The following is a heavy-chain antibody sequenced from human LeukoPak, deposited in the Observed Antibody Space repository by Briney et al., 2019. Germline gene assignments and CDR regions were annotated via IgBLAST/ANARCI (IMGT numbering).Heavy chain of an antibody. CDR2: IYPGDSDA. CDR3: ARRKYCSSASCPFDY. Sequence: GESLKISCKGSGYRFTSYWIGWVRQMPGTGLEWMGIIYPGDSDARYSPSFQGQVTISADKSISTAYLQWNSLKASDTAMYYCARRKYCSSASCPFDYWGQGTLVTVSS. D-gene: IGHD2-2*01. V-gene: IGHV5-51*01. CDR1: GYRFTSYW. J-gene: IGHJ4*02.